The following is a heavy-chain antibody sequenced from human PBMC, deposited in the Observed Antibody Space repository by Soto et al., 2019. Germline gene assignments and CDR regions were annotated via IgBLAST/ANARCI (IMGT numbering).Heavy chain of an antibody. CDR1: GGSISSYY. D-gene: IGHD6-19*01. CDR3: ARENGSGWRGGMDV. J-gene: IGHJ6*02. CDR2: IYYSGST. Sequence: SETLSLTCTVAGGSISSYYWSWIRQPPGKGLEWIGYIYYSGSTNYSPSLKSRVTISVDTSKNQFSLRLSSVTAADTAVYYCARENGSGWRGGMDVWGQGTTVTVSS. V-gene: IGHV4-59*01.